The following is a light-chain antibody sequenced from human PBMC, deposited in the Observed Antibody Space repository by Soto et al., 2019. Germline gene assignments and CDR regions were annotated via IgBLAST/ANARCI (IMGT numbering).Light chain of an antibody. CDR3: QQYVTAPWT. Sequence: EIVLTQSPGTLSLSPGETATLSCRASQSVSSNFLAWYQQKPGQAPRLLISAASNRATGIPDRFSGSGSGRDFTLTISRLEPEDFAVYYCQQYVTAPWTLGHGTKVDIK. V-gene: IGKV3-20*01. CDR1: QSVSSNF. CDR2: AAS. J-gene: IGKJ1*01.